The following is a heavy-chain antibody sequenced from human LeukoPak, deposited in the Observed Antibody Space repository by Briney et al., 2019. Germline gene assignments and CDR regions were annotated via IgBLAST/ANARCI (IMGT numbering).Heavy chain of an antibody. Sequence: GESLKISCKGSGYRFTSYWIGWVRQMPGKGLEWIGIIYPGDSDTRYSPSFQGQVTISADKSISTAYLQWSSLKASDTAMYYCARLGRIAAAGLTYYYYYYMDVWGKGTTVTVSS. J-gene: IGHJ6*03. CDR1: GYRFTSYW. CDR3: ARLGRIAAAGLTYYYYYYMDV. V-gene: IGHV5-51*01. D-gene: IGHD6-13*01. CDR2: IYPGDSDT.